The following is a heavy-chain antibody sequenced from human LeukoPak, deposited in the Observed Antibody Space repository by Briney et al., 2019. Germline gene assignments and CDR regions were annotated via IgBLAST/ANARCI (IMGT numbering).Heavy chain of an antibody. CDR1: GFIFSSYA. J-gene: IGHJ4*02. Sequence: GGSLRLSCAASGFIFSSYAVHWVRQAPGKGLEWVAFISFDGSNKYYADSVKGRFTISRDNSKNTLYLQMNSLRAEDTAVYYCARQVAGLDYWGQGTLVTVSS. CDR2: ISFDGSNK. CDR3: ARQVAGLDY. V-gene: IGHV3-30-3*01. D-gene: IGHD6-19*01.